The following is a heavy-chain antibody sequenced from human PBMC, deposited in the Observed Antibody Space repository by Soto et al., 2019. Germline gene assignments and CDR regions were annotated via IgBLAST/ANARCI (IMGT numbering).Heavy chain of an antibody. V-gene: IGHV4-59*11. D-gene: IGHD2-15*01. Sequence: PSETMSLTCTVCGGCIGGHYWGWFRQSPGKGLEYIAYISYIDYIGSTTYSPSLRGRVTMSADTSKNQFSLTLTSVTAADTAVYYCARGRGYCRLFGCAPVWGPGTLVTVSS. J-gene: IGHJ4*02. CDR3: ARGRGYCRLFGCAPV. CDR1: GGCIGGHY. CDR2: ISYIDYIGST.